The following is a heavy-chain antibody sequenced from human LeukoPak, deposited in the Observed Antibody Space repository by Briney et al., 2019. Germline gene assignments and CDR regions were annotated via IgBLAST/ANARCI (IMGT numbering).Heavy chain of an antibody. J-gene: IGHJ4*02. Sequence: GESLKISCKGSGYSFTSSWIGWVRQMPGKGLEWMGIIYPSDSDTRYSPSFQGQVTISADRSISTAYLQWSSLKASDTAMYYCARPYSGRYFDYWGQGTLVTVSS. CDR2: IYPSDSDT. CDR1: GYSFTSSW. V-gene: IGHV5-51*01. D-gene: IGHD1-26*01. CDR3: ARPYSGRYFDY.